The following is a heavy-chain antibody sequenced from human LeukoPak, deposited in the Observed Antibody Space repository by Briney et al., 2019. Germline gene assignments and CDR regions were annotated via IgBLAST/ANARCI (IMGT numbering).Heavy chain of an antibody. V-gene: IGHV1-18*04. Sequence: ASVKVSCNASGYTFTSYGISWVRQAPGQGLEWMGWISAYNGNTNYAQKLQGRVTMTTDTSTSTAYMELRSLRSDNTAVYYCARLTYYGSGSAHPKYYFDYWGQGTLVTVSS. CDR3: ARLTYYGSGSAHPKYYFDY. J-gene: IGHJ4*02. CDR1: GYTFTSYG. D-gene: IGHD3-10*01. CDR2: ISAYNGNT.